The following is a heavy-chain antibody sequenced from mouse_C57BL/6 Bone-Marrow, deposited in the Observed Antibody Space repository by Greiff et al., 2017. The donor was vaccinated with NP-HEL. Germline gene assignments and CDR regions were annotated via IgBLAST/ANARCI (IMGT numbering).Heavy chain of an antibody. CDR1: GYAFSSSW. CDR2: IYPGDGDT. Sequence: QVQLKESGPELVKPGASVKISCKASGYAFSSSWMNWVKQRPGKGLEWIGRIYPGDGDTNYNGKFKGKATLTADKSSSTAYMQLSSLTSEDSAVYFCARGGRWSYWYFDVWGTGTTVTVSS. J-gene: IGHJ1*03. V-gene: IGHV1-82*01. D-gene: IGHD2-3*01. CDR3: ARGGRWSYWYFDV.